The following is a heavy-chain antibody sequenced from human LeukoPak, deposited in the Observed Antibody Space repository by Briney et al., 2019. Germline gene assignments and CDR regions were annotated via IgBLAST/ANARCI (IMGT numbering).Heavy chain of an antibody. CDR3: ASMVRGVIVGPNYYSYYMDV. V-gene: IGHV4-39*01. J-gene: IGHJ6*03. Sequence: PSETLSLTCTVSGGSIGSHLFYWAWIRQPPGKGLEWIGSIYYSGSTYYNSSLMGRVTISVDTSQNQFSVRLTSVTAADTAVYYCASMVRGVIVGPNYYSYYMDVWGLGATVTVS. CDR1: GGSIGSHLFY. D-gene: IGHD3-10*01. CDR2: IYYSGST.